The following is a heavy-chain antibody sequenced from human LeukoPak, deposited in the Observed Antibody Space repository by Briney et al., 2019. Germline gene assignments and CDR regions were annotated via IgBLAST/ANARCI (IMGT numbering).Heavy chain of an antibody. D-gene: IGHD2-2*02. CDR1: GYIFTSYW. V-gene: IGHV5-51*01. J-gene: IGHJ3*02. CDR3: ARLHTEQGTHAFVI. Sequence: GESLKISCKASGYIFTSYWIGWVRQLPGKGLDWLGVINPGDSDTRYSPTFQGQVTRSADKSISTAHLQWSSLKASDTAMYYSARLHTEQGTHAFVIWGQGTMVTVSS. CDR2: INPGDSDT.